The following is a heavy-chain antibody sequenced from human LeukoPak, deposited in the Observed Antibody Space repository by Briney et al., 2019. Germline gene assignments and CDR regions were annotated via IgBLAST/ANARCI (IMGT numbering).Heavy chain of an antibody. CDR1: GFTFSSYG. CDR3: ARESLAAAGGVDY. Sequence: GRSLRPSCAASGFTFSSYGMHWVRQAPGKGLEWVAFIRYNGSNKYYADSVKGRFTISRDNSKNTLYLQMNSLRAEDTAVYYCARESLAAAGGVDYWGQGTLVTVSS. J-gene: IGHJ4*02. V-gene: IGHV3-33*08. CDR2: IRYNGSNK. D-gene: IGHD6-13*01.